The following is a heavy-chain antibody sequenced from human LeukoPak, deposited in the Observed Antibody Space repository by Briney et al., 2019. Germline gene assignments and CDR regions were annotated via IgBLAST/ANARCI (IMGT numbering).Heavy chain of an antibody. Sequence: ASVKVSCKASGYTFTGYYMHLVRQAPGQGLEWMGWINPNSGGTNYAQKFQGRVTMTRDTSISTAYMELSRLRSDDTAVYYCARFTGGNYNWFDPWGQGTLVTVSS. CDR2: INPNSGGT. J-gene: IGHJ5*02. CDR3: ARFTGGNYNWFDP. D-gene: IGHD4-23*01. V-gene: IGHV1-2*02. CDR1: GYTFTGYY.